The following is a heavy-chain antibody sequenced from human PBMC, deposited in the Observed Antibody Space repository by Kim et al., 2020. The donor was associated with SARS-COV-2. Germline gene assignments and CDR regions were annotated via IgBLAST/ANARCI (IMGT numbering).Heavy chain of an antibody. D-gene: IGHD3-16*01. CDR1: GGSLNNHY. J-gene: IGHJ5*02. CDR3: ARGGLNWFDP. CDR2: IYYTGST. Sequence: SETLSLTCSVSGGSLNNHYWSWIRQPPGKGLEWIGYIYYTGSTNYKSSLKGRATISVDTTMNQFSLRLTSITNADTAVYYCARGGLNWFDPWGQGTLVTVSS. V-gene: IGHV4-59*11.